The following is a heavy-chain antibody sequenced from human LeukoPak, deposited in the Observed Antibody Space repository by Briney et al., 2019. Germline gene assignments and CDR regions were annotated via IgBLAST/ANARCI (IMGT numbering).Heavy chain of an antibody. J-gene: IGHJ3*02. CDR3: AKLFWVSGWNDAFDI. CDR2: IKQDGSEK. D-gene: IGHD6-19*01. Sequence: GGSLRLSCAASGFTFSSYWMSWVRQAPGKGLEWVANIKQDGSEKNYVDSVKGRFTISRDNSKNTLCLQMNSLRAEDTAVYYCAKLFWVSGWNDAFDIWGQGTMVTVSS. V-gene: IGHV3-7*01. CDR1: GFTFSSYW.